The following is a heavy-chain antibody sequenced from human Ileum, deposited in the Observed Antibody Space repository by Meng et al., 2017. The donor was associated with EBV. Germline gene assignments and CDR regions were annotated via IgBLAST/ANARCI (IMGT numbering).Heavy chain of an antibody. J-gene: IGHJ1*01. CDR2: IPHRGSS. D-gene: IGHD3-10*01. CDR1: GDSTNHRSW. Sequence: ATRVLTVSSFGDSTNHRSWWAWVRQPPGKGLVWIGEIPHRGSSAYNPSLKSRVSMSINKSKSQFSLKLTSVTAADTAVYHCLRGSGGSVWGQGTLVTVSS. V-gene: IGHV4-4*02. CDR3: LRGSGGSV.